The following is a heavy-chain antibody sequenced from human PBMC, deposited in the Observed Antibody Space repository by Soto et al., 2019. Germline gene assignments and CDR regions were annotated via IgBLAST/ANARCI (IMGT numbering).Heavy chain of an antibody. Sequence: SETLSLTCTVSGGSISSYYWTWIRQPAGKGLEWIGRIYTSGSTNYNPSLKSRVTMSVDTSKNQFSLKLSSVTAADKAVYYCARDPSGRAEKWFDPWGQGTLVTVSS. CDR2: IYTSGST. V-gene: IGHV4-4*07. CDR3: ARDPSGRAEKWFDP. CDR1: GGSISSYY. J-gene: IGHJ5*02. D-gene: IGHD6-19*01.